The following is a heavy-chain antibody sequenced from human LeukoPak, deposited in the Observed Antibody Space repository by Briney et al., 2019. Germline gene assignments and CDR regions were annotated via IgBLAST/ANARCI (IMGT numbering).Heavy chain of an antibody. V-gene: IGHV4-31*03. CDR1: GTSISRSGYY. CDR3: VGGSYPLEY. Sequence: SETLSLTCTVSGTSISRSGYYWSWIRQHPGKGLECIGFTYYSGSTHYNPSLESRVTISVDTSKNQLSLKLNSVTAADTAVYYYVGGSYPLEYWGQGALVTVSS. J-gene: IGHJ4*02. CDR2: TYYSGST. D-gene: IGHD1-26*01.